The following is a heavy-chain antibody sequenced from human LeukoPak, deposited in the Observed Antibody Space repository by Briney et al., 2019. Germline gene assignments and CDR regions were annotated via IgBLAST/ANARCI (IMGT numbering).Heavy chain of an antibody. CDR2: IIPIFGTA. Sequence: SVKVSCTASGGTFSSYAISWVRQAPGQGLEWMGGIIPIFGTANYAQKFQGRVTITADESTSTAYMELSSLRSEDTAVYYCARDGAYYYDSSGYYSFDYWGQGTLVTVSS. CDR1: GGTFSSYA. V-gene: IGHV1-69*13. D-gene: IGHD3-22*01. J-gene: IGHJ4*02. CDR3: ARDGAYYYDSSGYYSFDY.